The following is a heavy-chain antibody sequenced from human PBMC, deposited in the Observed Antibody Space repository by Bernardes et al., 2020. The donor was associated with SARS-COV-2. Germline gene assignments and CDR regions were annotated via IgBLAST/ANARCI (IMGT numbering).Heavy chain of an antibody. CDR1: GFTFSSYA. CDR3: AKGKRDDYDFWSGYYTAFYYYYGMDV. Sequence: GGSLRLSCAASGFTFSSYAMSWVRQAPGKGLAWVSALSGSVGSPYYADSVKGRFTISRDNSKNTLYLQMNSLRAEATAVYYCAKGKRDDYDFWSGYYTAFYYYYGMDVWGQGTTVTVSS. D-gene: IGHD3-3*01. J-gene: IGHJ6*02. CDR2: LSGSVGSP. V-gene: IGHV3-23*01.